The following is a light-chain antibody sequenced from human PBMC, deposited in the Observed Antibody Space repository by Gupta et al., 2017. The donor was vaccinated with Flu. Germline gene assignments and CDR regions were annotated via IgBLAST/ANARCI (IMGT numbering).Light chain of an antibody. CDR3: RASAGSNNFEV. J-gene: IGLJ3*02. V-gene: IGLV2-8*01. CDR2: EVN. Sequence: WYQQHPGKAPKLMIYEVNKRPSGVPDRFSGSQSGHTASLTVSGLQAEDGADYYCRASAGSNNFEVFGGGTQLTVV.